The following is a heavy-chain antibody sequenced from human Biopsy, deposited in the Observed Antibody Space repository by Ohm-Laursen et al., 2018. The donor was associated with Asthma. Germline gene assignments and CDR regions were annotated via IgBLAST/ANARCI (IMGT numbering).Heavy chain of an antibody. J-gene: IGHJ4*02. CDR1: GGSISSSSYY. CDR2: IYYSGST. Sequence: TLTLTCTVSGGSISSSSYYWGWIRRPPGKGLEFIGTIYYSGSTYYNPSLKSRVTLSVDASKNQFSLKLTSVTAADTAVYYCVSSPGYWGQGTRVTVSS. V-gene: IGHV4-39*01. CDR3: VSSPGY.